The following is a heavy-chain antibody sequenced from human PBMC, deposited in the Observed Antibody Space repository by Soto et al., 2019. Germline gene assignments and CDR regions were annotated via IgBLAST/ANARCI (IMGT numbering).Heavy chain of an antibody. Sequence: EVQLVESGGGLVQPGRSLRLSCAASGFTFDDYAMHWVRQAPGKGLEWVSGISWNSGSIGYADSVKGRFTISRDNAKNSLYLQMNSLRAEDTALYYYAKDPYSSLGGWFDPWGQGTLVTVSS. J-gene: IGHJ5*02. CDR1: GFTFDDYA. V-gene: IGHV3-9*01. CDR3: AKDPYSSLGGWFDP. CDR2: ISWNSGSI. D-gene: IGHD6-13*01.